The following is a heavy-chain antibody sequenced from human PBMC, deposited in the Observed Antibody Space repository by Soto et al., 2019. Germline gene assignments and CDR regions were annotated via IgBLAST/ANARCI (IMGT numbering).Heavy chain of an antibody. V-gene: IGHV4-61*01. CDR1: GGSVSSGSYY. CDR2: MYYSGST. CDR3: ARTRDFWSGNDAFDI. Sequence: SETLSLTCTVSGGSVSSGSYYWSWIRQPPGKGLEWIGYMYYSGSTNYNPSLKSRVTISLDTSKNQFSLKLSSVTAADTAVYFCARTRDFWSGNDAFDIWGQGTMVT. J-gene: IGHJ3*02. D-gene: IGHD3-3*01.